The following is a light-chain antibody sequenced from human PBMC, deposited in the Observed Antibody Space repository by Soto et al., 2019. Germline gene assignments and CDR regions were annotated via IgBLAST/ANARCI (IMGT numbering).Light chain of an antibody. CDR3: HQFHDYPVT. Sequence: DIQLTQSPSTLSASVGDRVTITCRASQSVSTWLAWYQQKPGKAPKLLIHKASTLENGGPSRFSGSGSGTVFTLTISSLQPDDSTTYYGHQFHDYPVTFGGGTKVHI. J-gene: IGKJ4*01. V-gene: IGKV1-5*03. CDR1: QSVSTW. CDR2: KAS.